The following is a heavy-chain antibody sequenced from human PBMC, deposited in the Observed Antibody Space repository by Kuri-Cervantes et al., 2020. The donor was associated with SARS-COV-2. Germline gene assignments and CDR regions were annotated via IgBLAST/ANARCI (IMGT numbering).Heavy chain of an antibody. V-gene: IGHV3-74*01. CDR2: INSDGSST. CDR3: ARVGRYSYGFDY. Sequence: GESLKISCAASGFTFSSYWMHWVRQAPGKGLVWVSRINSDGSSTSYADSVKGRFTISRGNAQNTLYLQMNSLRAEDTAVYYCARVGRYSYGFDYWGQGTLVTVSS. D-gene: IGHD5-18*01. CDR1: GFTFSSYW. J-gene: IGHJ4*02.